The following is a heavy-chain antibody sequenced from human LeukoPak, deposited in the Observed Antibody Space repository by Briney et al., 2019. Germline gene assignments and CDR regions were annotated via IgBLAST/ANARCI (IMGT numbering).Heavy chain of an antibody. CDR1: GFTFDDYG. CDR2: INWNGGST. D-gene: IGHD3-22*01. V-gene: IGHV3-20*04. J-gene: IGHJ4*02. Sequence: GGSLRLSCAASGFTFDDYGMSWVRQAPGKGLEWVSGINWNGGSTGYADSVKGRFTISRDNAKNSLYLQMNSLRAEDTAVYYCAKTYYYDSSGYYLGLAYFDYWGQGTLVTVSS. CDR3: AKTYYYDSSGYYLGLAYFDY.